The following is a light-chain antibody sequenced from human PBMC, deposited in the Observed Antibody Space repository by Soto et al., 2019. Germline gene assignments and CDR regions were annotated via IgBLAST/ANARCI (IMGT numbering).Light chain of an antibody. CDR3: MQGTHWPIT. V-gene: IGKV2-30*02. Sequence: DVVVTPSPPSLPGTLGQPASISCRSNQSLVHSDGIAYFSWFQQRPGRSQRRXIYKVSNRDSGVQARFSGSGSGTDFALKIRRVEAEDVGVYYCMQGTHWPITFGQGTRLEIK. CDR1: QSLVHSDGIAY. J-gene: IGKJ5*01. CDR2: KVS.